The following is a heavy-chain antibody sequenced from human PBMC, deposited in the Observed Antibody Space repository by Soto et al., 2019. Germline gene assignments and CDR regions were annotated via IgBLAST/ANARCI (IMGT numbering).Heavy chain of an antibody. D-gene: IGHD3-22*01. J-gene: IGHJ5*02. CDR3: ARGLPEEAATKYYDSSGKQDNWFDP. CDR2: IYYSGST. V-gene: IGHV4-59*01. Sequence: PSETLSLTCTVSGGSISSYYWSWIRQPPGKGLEWIGYIYYSGSTNYNPSLKSRVTISVDTSKNQFSLKLSSVTAADTAVYYCARGLPEEAATKYYDSSGKQDNWFDPWGQGTLVTVSS. CDR1: GGSISSYY.